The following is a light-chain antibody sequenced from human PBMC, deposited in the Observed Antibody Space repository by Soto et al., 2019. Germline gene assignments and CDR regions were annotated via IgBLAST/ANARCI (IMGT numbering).Light chain of an antibody. CDR2: DAS. Sequence: EIVLTQSPATLSLSPGEGATLSCRASQSVSSDLAWYQQKPGQAPRLLIYDASNRATGIPARFSGSWSGTDFTLTISSLEPEDFAVYYCQQRSNWPRITFGGGTKVEIK. CDR1: QSVSSD. V-gene: IGKV3-11*01. CDR3: QQRSNWPRIT. J-gene: IGKJ4*01.